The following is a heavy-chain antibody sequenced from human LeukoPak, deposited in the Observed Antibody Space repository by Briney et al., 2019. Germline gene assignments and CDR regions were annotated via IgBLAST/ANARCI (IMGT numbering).Heavy chain of an antibody. CDR3: AREGDRHFTFDY. CDR2: MSYDGAEK. CDR1: GSTFSGHL. V-gene: IGHV3-30*01. D-gene: IGHD2/OR15-2a*01. Sequence: GGSLRLSCAASGSTFSGHLLHWVGQAPGKGLEWVAGMSYDGAEKYYADSVRGRFAISRDNSKNTVYLEMNSLRPEDAAVYYCAREGDRHFTFDYWGRGTLVTVSS. J-gene: IGHJ4*02.